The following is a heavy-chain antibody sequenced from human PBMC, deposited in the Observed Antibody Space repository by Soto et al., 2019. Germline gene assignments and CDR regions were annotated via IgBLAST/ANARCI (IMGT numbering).Heavy chain of an antibody. J-gene: IGHJ4*02. CDR3: AILEPYYFDY. CDR1: GYTFTSYY. D-gene: IGHD2-15*01. CDR2: INPSGGSA. V-gene: IGHV1-46*01. Sequence: GASVKVSCKPSGYTFTSYYLHWVRQAPGQGLEWMGIINPSGGSASYAQKFQGRLTMTSDASTSTVFMELSSLRSEDSAMYYCAILEPYYFDYWGQGTLVTVSS.